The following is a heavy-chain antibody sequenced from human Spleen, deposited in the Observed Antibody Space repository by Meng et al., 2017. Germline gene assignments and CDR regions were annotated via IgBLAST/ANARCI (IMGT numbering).Heavy chain of an antibody. CDR2: IYNSGST. CDR1: GGSINNGLYY. V-gene: IGHV4-61*02. CDR3: ARANRVRFYYDSTGYYYYFDY. J-gene: IGHJ4*02. D-gene: IGHD3-22*01. Sequence: SETLSLTCTVSGGSINNGLYYWSWLRQPAGKGLEWIGRIYNSGSTTYNPSLKSRVTFSVDTSNNQFSLRLSSVTAADTAVYYCARANRVRFYYDSTGYYYYFDYWGPGTLVTVSS.